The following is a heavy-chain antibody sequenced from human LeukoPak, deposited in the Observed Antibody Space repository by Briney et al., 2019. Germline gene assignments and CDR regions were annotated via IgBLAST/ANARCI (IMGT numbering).Heavy chain of an antibody. D-gene: IGHD3-10*01. CDR2: IYYSGST. J-gene: IGHJ5*02. CDR1: GGSISSYY. CDR3: ARHEVRGIESWFDP. V-gene: IGHV4-59*08. Sequence: PSETLYLTCTVSGGSISSYYWSWIRQPPGKGLEWIGYIYYSGSTNYNPSLKSRVTISVDTSKNQFSLKLSSVAAADTAVYYCARHEVRGIESWFDPWGQGTLVTVSS.